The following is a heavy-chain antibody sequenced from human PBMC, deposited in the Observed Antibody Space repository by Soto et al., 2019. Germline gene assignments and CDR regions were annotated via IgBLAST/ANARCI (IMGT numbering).Heavy chain of an antibody. V-gene: IGHV4-39*01. Sequence: QLLLQESGPGLVKPSETLSLTCTVSGGSILDSTYYWAWIRQPPGKGLEWIGTIFYSGGTFYTPSLKSRVTMSVDTSNNQSSLKLSSVTAADTAVYYCARQASGYYYGWFDPWGQGTLVTVSS. D-gene: IGHD3-22*01. J-gene: IGHJ5*02. CDR2: IFYSGGT. CDR3: ARQASGYYYGWFDP. CDR1: GGSILDSTYY.